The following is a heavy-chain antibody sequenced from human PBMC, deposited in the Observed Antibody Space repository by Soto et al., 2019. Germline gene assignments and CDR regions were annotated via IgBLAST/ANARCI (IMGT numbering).Heavy chain of an antibody. D-gene: IGHD2-2*01. CDR3: AKSAGGLGYCSSSSCYAANVFDT. CDR1: GFPFSIYA. Sequence: EVQLLESGGGLVPPGGSLRLSCAASGFPFSIYAMNWVRQAPGKGLEWVSATTGSGDKTYYADSVKGRFTISRDNSNKTVNLQMNSLRVEDTAVYFCAKSAGGLGYCSSSSCYAANVFDTCGQGTMVTVSS. J-gene: IGHJ3*02. V-gene: IGHV3-23*01. CDR2: TTGSGDKT.